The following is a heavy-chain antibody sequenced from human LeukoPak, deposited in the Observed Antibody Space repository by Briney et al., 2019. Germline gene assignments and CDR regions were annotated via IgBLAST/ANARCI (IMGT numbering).Heavy chain of an antibody. CDR2: ISGSGGST. Sequence: GGSLRLSCAASGFTFSSYAMSWVRQAPGKGLEWVSAISGSGGSTYYADSVKGRFTISRDNSKNSLYLQMNSLRAEDTAVYYCARDDCSSISCYHNWFDPWGQGTLVTVSS. D-gene: IGHD2-2*01. J-gene: IGHJ5*02. CDR3: ARDDCSSISCYHNWFDP. CDR1: GFTFSSYA. V-gene: IGHV3-23*01.